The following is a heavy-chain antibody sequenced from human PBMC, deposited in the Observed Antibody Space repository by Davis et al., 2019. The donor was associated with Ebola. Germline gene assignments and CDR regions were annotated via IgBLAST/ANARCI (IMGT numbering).Heavy chain of an antibody. J-gene: IGHJ4*02. Sequence: SETLSLTCAVYGGSFSGYYWSWIRQPPGKGLEWIGEINHSGSTNYNPSLKSRVTISVDTSKNQFSLKLSSVTAADTAVYYCARERQLANWVDYWGQGTLVTVSS. V-gene: IGHV4-34*01. CDR3: ARERQLANWVDY. D-gene: IGHD6-6*01. CDR1: GGSFSGYY. CDR2: INHSGST.